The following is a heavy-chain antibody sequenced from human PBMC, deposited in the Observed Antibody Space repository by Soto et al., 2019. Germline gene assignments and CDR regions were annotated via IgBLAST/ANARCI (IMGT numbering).Heavy chain of an antibody. V-gene: IGHV4-59*08. CDR2: IYDGVTT. CDR3: AINADV. Sequence: QVQLQESGPGLVKPSETLSLICTVSGGSISGHFWGWIRQPPGKRLEWIGNIYDGVTTNYNPSLKSRVTLSLDTSKRQFSLKLSSVTAADTAVYYCAINADVWGQGTTVTVSS. CDR1: GGSISGHF. J-gene: IGHJ6*02.